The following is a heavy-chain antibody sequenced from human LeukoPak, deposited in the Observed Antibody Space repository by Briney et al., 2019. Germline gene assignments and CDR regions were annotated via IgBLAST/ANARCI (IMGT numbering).Heavy chain of an antibody. CDR1: GYTFTGYY. CDR3: ASSGGYSSSWYDSYYYYMDV. V-gene: IGHV1-2*02. J-gene: IGHJ6*03. CDR2: INPKSGGT. Sequence: ASVKVSCKASGYTFTGYYMHWVRQAPGQGLEWMGWINPKSGGTNYAQKFQGRVTMTRDTSISTAYMELSRLRSDDTAVYYCASSGGYSSSWYDSYYYYMDVWGKGTTVTVSS. D-gene: IGHD6-13*01.